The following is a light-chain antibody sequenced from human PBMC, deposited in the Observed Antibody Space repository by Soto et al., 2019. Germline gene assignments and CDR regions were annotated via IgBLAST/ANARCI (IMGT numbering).Light chain of an antibody. V-gene: IGLV2-11*01. CDR1: SSDVGSYNY. J-gene: IGLJ1*01. CDR2: DVS. Sequence: QYALTQPRSVSGSPGQSVTISCTGTSSDVGSYNYVSWYQQHPGKAPKLMIYDVSKRPSGVPDRFSGSKSGNTASLTISGLQAEDEADYYCCSYAGSYTDVFGTGTKVTVL. CDR3: CSYAGSYTDV.